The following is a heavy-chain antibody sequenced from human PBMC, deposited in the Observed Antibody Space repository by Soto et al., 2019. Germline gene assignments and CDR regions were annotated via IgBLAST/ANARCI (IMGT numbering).Heavy chain of an antibody. D-gene: IGHD6-13*01. CDR1: GFTFSSYW. CDR3: ARRIAAGY. J-gene: IGHJ4*02. CDR2: INSDARTT. V-gene: IGHV3-74*01. Sequence: EVQLVESGGGLVQPGGSLRLSCTASGFTFSSYWMHWVRQAPGKGLVWVSRINSDARTTSYVDSVKNRFTISRDNAKNTVYRQMSSLRPEDTAVYYCARRIAAGYWGQGTLVTVSS.